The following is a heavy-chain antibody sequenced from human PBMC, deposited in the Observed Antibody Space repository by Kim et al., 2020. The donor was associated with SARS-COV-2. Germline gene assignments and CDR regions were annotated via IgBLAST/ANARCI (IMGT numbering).Heavy chain of an antibody. V-gene: IGHV3-9*01. D-gene: IGHD4-17*01. CDR1: GLSFDDYA. J-gene: IGHJ4*01. CDR2: ISWNSGSI. CDR3: AKAPSPSCDYDTRYFDY. Sequence: GGSLRLSCEASGLSFDDYAMHWVRQAPGKGPEWVSGISWNSGSIAYADSVKGRFTISRDNARNSLYLQMNSLRAEDTALYYCAKAPSPSCDYDTRYFDY.